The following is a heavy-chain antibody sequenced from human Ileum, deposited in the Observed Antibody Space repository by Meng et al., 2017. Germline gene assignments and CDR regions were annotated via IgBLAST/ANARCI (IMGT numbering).Heavy chain of an antibody. CDR1: GFAFSNYG. CDR2: IWSHGNNQ. CDR3: ARDDDRNDNALDM. Sequence: GESLKISCAPSGFAFSNYGMHWVRQAPGKGLEWVALIWSHGNNQVYADSVKGRFTISRDNSKNTLFLQMNGLTVEDTAVYYCARDDDRNDNALDMWGHGTTVTVSS. D-gene: IGHD1-1*01. J-gene: IGHJ3*02. V-gene: IGHV3-33*01.